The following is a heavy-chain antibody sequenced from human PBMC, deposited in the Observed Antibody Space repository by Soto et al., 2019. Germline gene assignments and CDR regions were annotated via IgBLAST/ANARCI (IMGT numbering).Heavy chain of an antibody. V-gene: IGHV3-30-3*01. CDR3: ARGAGTYGGNSWPHDY. CDR2: ISYDGSNK. J-gene: IGHJ4*02. CDR1: GFTFSSYA. Sequence: QVQLVESGGGVVQPGRSLRLSCAASGFTFSSYAMHWVRQAPGKGLEWVAVISYDGSNKYYADSVKGRFTISRDNSKNTLYLQMNSLRAEDTAVYYCARGAGTYGGNSWPHDYWGQGTLVTVSS. D-gene: IGHD2-21*02.